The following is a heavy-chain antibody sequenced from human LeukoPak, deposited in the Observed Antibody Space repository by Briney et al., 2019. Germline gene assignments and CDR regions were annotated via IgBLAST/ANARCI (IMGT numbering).Heavy chain of an antibody. CDR2: IYYTGST. CDR3: ARIVCTSANCPRRYAFDI. V-gene: IGHV4-59*08. CDR1: GGSINTYY. J-gene: IGHJ3*02. Sequence: SETLSLTCTVSGGSINTYYWSWIRQPPGKGLEWIGYIYYTGSTNYNPSLKSRLNISVDTSKNQFSLQLSSVTAADTAVYYCARIVCTSANCPRRYAFDIWGQGTMVTVSS. D-gene: IGHD2-2*01.